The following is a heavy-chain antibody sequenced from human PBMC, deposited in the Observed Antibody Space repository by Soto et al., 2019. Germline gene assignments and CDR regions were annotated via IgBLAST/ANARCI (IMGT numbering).Heavy chain of an antibody. V-gene: IGHV4-59*01. CDR2: VYYSGST. Sequence: SETLSLTCTVSGGSISSYYWTWIRQPPGKGLEWIGYVYYSGSTNYNPPLKSRVTISVDTSKNQFSLKLTSVTAAETAGDYCARERQAPVYWGQGNLVTVSS. CDR1: GGSISSYY. J-gene: IGHJ4*02. CDR3: ARERQAPVY.